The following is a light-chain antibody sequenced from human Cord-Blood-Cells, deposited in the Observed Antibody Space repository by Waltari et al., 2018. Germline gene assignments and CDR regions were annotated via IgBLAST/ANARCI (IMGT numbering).Light chain of an antibody. V-gene: IGLV3-19*01. J-gene: IGLJ1*01. CDR3: NSRDSSSNYV. CDR1: SLRSYY. CDR2: GKN. Sequence: SSELTQDPAVSVALGQTVRITCQGDSLRSYYASWYQQKPGQAPVLVIYGKNNRPSGIPDRFSGSSSGNTAALTITGAQAEDEADYYCNSRDSSSNYVFGTGTKLTDL.